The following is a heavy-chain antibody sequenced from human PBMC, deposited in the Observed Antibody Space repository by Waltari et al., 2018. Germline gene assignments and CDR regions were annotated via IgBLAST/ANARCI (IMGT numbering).Heavy chain of an antibody. Sequence: VQLVESGGGWVQPGGSLGPSCRGSGFSFNNYWMSWLRQAPGKGLEWVAHIKQDGSEIYYVDSVKGRFSISRDNAKKSLYLQMNSLRGDDTAVFYCVTWGDLGNFWGQGTLVTVSA. CDR1: GFSFNNYW. CDR2: IKQDGSEI. D-gene: IGHD7-27*01. J-gene: IGHJ4*02. CDR3: VTWGDLGNF. V-gene: IGHV3-7*01.